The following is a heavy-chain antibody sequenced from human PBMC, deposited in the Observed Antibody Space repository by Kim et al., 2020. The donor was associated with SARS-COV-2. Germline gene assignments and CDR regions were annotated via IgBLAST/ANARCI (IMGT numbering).Heavy chain of an antibody. Sequence: GGSLRLSCSASAFIFSTYPMHWVRQAPGQGLEWVAVISNDGKIGYYGDSVKGRFTISRDNAKNTLYLQMNSLRREDTGIYYCARDFISTCPAGPYYYYG. D-gene: IGHD6-19*01. V-gene: IGHV3-30*04. J-gene: IGHJ6*01. CDR3: ARDFISTCPAGPYYYYG. CDR1: AFIFSTYP. CDR2: ISNDGKIG.